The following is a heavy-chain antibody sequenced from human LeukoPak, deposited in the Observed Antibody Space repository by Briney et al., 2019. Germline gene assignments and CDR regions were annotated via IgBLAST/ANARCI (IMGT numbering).Heavy chain of an antibody. CDR3: ARVTMLHQGDVFDI. J-gene: IGHJ3*02. V-gene: IGHV3-53*01. CDR2: IYSGGST. CDR1: GFTVSSNY. D-gene: IGHD4/OR15-4a*01. Sequence: PGGSLRLSCAASGFTVSSNYMSWVRQAPGKGLEWVSLIYSGGSTYYADSVKGRFTISRDNSKNTLYLQVNSLRVEDTAVYYCARVTMLHQGDVFDIWGQGTMVTVSS.